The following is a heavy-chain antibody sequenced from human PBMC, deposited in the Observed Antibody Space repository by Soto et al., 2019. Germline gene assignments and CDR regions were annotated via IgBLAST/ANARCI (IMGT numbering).Heavy chain of an antibody. Sequence: ASVNVSCKASGYTFTNNYINWVRRAAGQGLEWMGWMNPYSGNTGYARNFHGRVTMTRDNSITTAYMELSSLRSEDTAVYYCVRAPLDYYSADYFDNWGQGTLVTVS. V-gene: IGHV1-8*01. J-gene: IGHJ4*02. CDR1: GYTFTNNY. CDR2: MNPYSGNT. D-gene: IGHD2-21*01. CDR3: VRAPLDYYSADYFDN.